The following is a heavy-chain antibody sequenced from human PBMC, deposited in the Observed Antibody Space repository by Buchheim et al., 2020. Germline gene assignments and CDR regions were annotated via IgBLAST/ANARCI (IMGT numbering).Heavy chain of an antibody. D-gene: IGHD3-9*01. CDR1: GGSISSSSYY. J-gene: IGHJ4*02. V-gene: IGHV4-61*05. CDR3: AVGGAVDWSTYFDY. CDR2: IYYSGST. Sequence: QLQLQESGPGLVKPSETLSLTCTVSGGSISSSSYYWGWIRQPPGKGLEWIGYIYYSGSTNYNPSLKSRVTISVDTSKNKFSLKLGSVTAADTAVYYCAVGGAVDWSTYFDYWGQGTL.